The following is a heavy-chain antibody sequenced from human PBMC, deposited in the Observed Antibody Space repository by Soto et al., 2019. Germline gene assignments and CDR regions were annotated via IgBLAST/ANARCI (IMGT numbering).Heavy chain of an antibody. J-gene: IGHJ4*02. Sequence: KASETLSLTCAVSGGSISSGGYSWSWIRQPPGKGLEWIGYIYHSGSTYYNPSLKSRVTISVDRSKNQFSLKLSSVTAADTAVYYCARALNWNYDYWGQGTLVTVSS. CDR3: ARALNWNYDY. V-gene: IGHV4-30-2*01. D-gene: IGHD1-7*01. CDR2: IYHSGST. CDR1: GGSISSGGYS.